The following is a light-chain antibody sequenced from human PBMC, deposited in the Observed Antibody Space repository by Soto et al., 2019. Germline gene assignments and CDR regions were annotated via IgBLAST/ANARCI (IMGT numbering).Light chain of an antibody. CDR2: GAS. CDR3: QQYNNWPRT. CDR1: PSVTNY. V-gene: IGKV3-11*01. Sequence: EIVLTQSPATLSLSPWERATLSCRASPSVTNYLAWYQQKPGQAPGLVIYGASSRATGIPDRFSGSGSGTDFTLTISRLEPEDFAVYYCQQYNNWPRTFGQGTKVDI. J-gene: IGKJ1*01.